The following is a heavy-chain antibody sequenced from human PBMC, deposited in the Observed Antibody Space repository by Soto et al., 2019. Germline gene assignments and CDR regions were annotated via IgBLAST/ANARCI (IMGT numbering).Heavy chain of an antibody. CDR2: ISWSGGGT. J-gene: IGHJ6*02. CDR3: AKVSLGATTITDYYYYGLDV. V-gene: IGHV3-23*01. Sequence: GSLRLSWAASGFSFSTYSMTWVRQAPGKGLDWVSAISWSGGGTYYADSVRGRFTISRDNSKNTLYLQMNNLRAEDTAVYYCAKVSLGATTITDYYYYGLDVWGQGTTVTVSS. D-gene: IGHD1-26*01. CDR1: GFSFSTYS.